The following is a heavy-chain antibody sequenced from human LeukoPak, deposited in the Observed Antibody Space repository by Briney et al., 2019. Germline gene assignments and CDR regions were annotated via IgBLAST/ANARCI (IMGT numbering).Heavy chain of an antibody. J-gene: IGHJ4*02. D-gene: IGHD5-24*01. CDR2: VYYTGST. V-gene: IGHV4-59*01. CDR1: GDSLSGYF. Sequence: PSETLSLTCTVSGDSLSGYFWSWIRQPPGRGREYIGKVYYTGSTTYNPSLTSRLTISVDTSNHQFSLTLSSVTAADSAVYYCARAGPRRDGYNVDYWGQGTLVTVCS. CDR3: ARAGPRRDGYNVDY.